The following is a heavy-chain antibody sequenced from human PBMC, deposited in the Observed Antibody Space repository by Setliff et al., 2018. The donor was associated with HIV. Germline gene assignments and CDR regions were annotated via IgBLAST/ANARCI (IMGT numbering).Heavy chain of an antibody. V-gene: IGHV4-38-2*02. D-gene: IGHD3-3*01. J-gene: IGHJ6*03. CDR1: GYSISSGYY. CDR2: IYHSGST. Sequence: SETLSLTCAVSGYSISSGYYWGWIRQPPGKGLEWIGSIYHSGSTYDSPSLKSRGTISVDTSKNQFSLKLSSVTAADTAVYYCARDLYTYYNFWSGYGEDYYYYMDVWGKGTTVTVSS. CDR3: ARDLYTYYNFWSGYGEDYYYYMDV.